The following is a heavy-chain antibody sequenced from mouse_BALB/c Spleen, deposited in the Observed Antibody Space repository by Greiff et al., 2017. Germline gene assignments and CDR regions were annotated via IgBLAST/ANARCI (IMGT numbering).Heavy chain of an antibody. CDR3: TRGGDGNYDCYAMDY. CDR1: GFTFSSYT. V-gene: IGHV5-6-4*01. D-gene: IGHD2-1*01. CDR2: ISSGGSYT. J-gene: IGHJ4*01. Sequence: EVQVVESGGGLVKPGGSLKLSCAASGFTFSSYTMSWVRQTPEKRLEWVATISSGGSYTYYPDSVKGRFTISRDNAKNTLYLQMSSLKSEDTAMYYCTRGGDGNYDCYAMDYWGQGTSVTVSS.